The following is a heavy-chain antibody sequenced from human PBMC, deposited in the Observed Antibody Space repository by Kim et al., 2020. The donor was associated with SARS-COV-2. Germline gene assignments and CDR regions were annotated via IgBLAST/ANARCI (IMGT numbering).Heavy chain of an antibody. D-gene: IGHD1-1*01. CDR2: IYYSGST. V-gene: IGHV4-31*03. CDR3: ARVSSRSWNGVDP. Sequence: SETLSLTCTVSGGSISSGGYYWSWIRQHPGKGLEWIGYIYYSGSTYYNSSLKSRVTISVDTSKNQFSLKLSSVTATDTAVYYCARVSSRSWNGVDPWGQGTLVTVSS. J-gene: IGHJ5*02. CDR1: GGSISSGGYY.